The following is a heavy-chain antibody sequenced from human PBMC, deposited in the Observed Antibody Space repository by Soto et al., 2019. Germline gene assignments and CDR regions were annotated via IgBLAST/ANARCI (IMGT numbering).Heavy chain of an antibody. D-gene: IGHD3-10*01. CDR1: GFTFTLYA. CDR3: ARSSGVSTPDFDY. Sequence: PGGSLRLSCAASGFTFTLYAIHWVRQAPGKGLEWVVVISHDGSIKYYTDSVKGRFTISRDNSLHTVYLQMNSLGPEDTAVYFCARSSGVSTPDFDYWGQGALVTVSS. J-gene: IGHJ4*02. V-gene: IGHV3-30-3*01. CDR2: ISHDGSIK.